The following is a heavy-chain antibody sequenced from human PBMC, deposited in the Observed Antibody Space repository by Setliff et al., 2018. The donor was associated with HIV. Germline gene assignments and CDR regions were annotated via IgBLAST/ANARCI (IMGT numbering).Heavy chain of an antibody. V-gene: IGHV3-23*01. J-gene: IGHJ4*02. D-gene: IGHD3-22*01. CDR2: IRTDGDAT. CDR3: AKGRSGYYNFDS. Sequence: QPGGSLRLSCAASGFTFSNYAMTWVRQAPGKGLEWVSSIRTDGDATYYADSVKGRFTISRDNSKNTLYLQMNSLRVEDAAVYYCAKGRSGYYNFDSWGQGTLVTVSS. CDR1: GFTFSNYA.